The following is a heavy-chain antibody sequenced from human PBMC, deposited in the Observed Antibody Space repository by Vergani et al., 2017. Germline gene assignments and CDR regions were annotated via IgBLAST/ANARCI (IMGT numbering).Heavy chain of an antibody. V-gene: IGHV1-69*13. CDR1: ESTFRTYT. CDR2: MKPFLRTT. J-gene: IGHJ4*02. CDR3: AGGISGSLPH. D-gene: IGHD1-26*01. Sequence: QVQLVQSGAEVKKPGSSVKVSCKASESTFRTYTINWVRQAPGQGLEWVGRMKPFLRTTNYGPESQGRVTMTADESTNTAFMELSSLTSGDTAVYYCAGGISGSLPHWGQGTRVFVSS.